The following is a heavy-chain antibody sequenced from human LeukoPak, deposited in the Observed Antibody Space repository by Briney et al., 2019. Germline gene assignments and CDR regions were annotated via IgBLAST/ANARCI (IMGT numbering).Heavy chain of an antibody. CDR3: AKDYYDSSGYYERGFDP. J-gene: IGHJ5*02. V-gene: IGHV3-30*04. Sequence: GGSLRLSCAASGFTFSSYAMHWVRQAPGKGLEWVAVISYDGSNKYYADSVKGRFTISRDNSKNTLYLQMNSLRAEDTAVYYCAKDYYDSSGYYERGFDPWGQGTLVTVSS. CDR1: GFTFSSYA. CDR2: ISYDGSNK. D-gene: IGHD3-22*01.